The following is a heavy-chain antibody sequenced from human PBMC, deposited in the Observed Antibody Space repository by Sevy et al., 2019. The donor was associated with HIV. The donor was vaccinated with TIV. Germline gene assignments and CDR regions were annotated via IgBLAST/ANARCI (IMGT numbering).Heavy chain of an antibody. CDR1: GFTFSKYS. J-gene: IGHJ4*02. CDR2: LSFGCGKI. D-gene: IGHD2-8*01. Sequence: GGSLRLSCAASGFTFSKYSMSWVRQPPGKGLEWVSTLSFGCGKINYADSVKGRFTISRDNSKSSVYLQMNNVRPEDTAVYYCAREGCTKPHDYWGQGTLVTVSS. CDR3: AREGCTKPHDY. V-gene: IGHV3-23*01.